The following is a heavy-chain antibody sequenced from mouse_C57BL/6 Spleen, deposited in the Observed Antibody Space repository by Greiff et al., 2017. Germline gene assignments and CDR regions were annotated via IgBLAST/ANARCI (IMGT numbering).Heavy chain of an antibody. CDR1: GYTFTSYW. CDR2: IDPSDSYT. CDR3: ARGGTYYCTSYYFDY. V-gene: IGHV1-69*01. J-gene: IGHJ2*01. Sequence: VQLQQPGAELVMPGASVKLSCKASGYTFTSYWMHWVKQRPGQGLEWIGEIDPSDSYTNYNQKFKGKSTLTVDKSSRTAYMQLSSLTSEDSAVYYCARGGTYYCTSYYFDYWGQGTTLTVAS. D-gene: IGHD2-10*01.